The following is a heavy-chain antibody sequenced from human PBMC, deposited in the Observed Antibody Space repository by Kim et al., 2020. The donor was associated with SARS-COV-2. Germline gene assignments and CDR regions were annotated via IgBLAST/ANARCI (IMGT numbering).Heavy chain of an antibody. J-gene: IGHJ4*02. V-gene: IGHV4-59*01. Sequence: KSRVTISVDTSKNQFSLKLSSVTAADTAVYYCARVPRHRDGYNYLYYFDYWGQGTLVTVSS. CDR3: ARVPRHRDGYNYLYYFDY. D-gene: IGHD5-12*01.